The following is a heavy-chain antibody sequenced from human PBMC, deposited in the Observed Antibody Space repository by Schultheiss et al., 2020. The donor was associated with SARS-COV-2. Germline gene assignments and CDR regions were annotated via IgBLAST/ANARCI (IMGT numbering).Heavy chain of an antibody. J-gene: IGHJ4*02. CDR1: GGTFSSYA. V-gene: IGHV1-2*02. Sequence: ASVKVSCKASGGTFSSYAISWVRQAPGQGLEWMGWINPNSGGTNYAQKFQGRVTMTRDTSISTAYMELSRLRSDDTAVYYCARGSRDIVVVTAMPFDYWGQGTLVTVSS. D-gene: IGHD2-21*02. CDR2: INPNSGGT. CDR3: ARGSRDIVVVTAMPFDY.